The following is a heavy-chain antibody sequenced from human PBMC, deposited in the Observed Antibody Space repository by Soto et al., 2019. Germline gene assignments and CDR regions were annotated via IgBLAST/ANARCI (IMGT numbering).Heavy chain of an antibody. Sequence: ASVKVSCKASGYTFTGYYMHWVRQAPGQGLEWMGWINPNSGGTNYAQKFQGWVTMTRDTSISTAYMELSRLRSDDTAVYYCARGATTTKHYYYYYGMDVWGQGTTVTVSS. J-gene: IGHJ6*02. V-gene: IGHV1-2*04. D-gene: IGHD1-26*01. CDR3: ARGATTTKHYYYYYGMDV. CDR1: GYTFTGYY. CDR2: INPNSGGT.